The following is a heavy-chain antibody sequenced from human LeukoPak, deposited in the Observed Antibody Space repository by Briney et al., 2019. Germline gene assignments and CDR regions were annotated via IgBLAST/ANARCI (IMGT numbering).Heavy chain of an antibody. J-gene: IGHJ4*02. Sequence: GASVKVSCKASGGTFSSYAISWVRQAPGQGHEWMGGIIPIFGTANYAQKFQGRVTITTDESTSTAYMELSSLRSEDTAVYYCARLGRCSSTSCPDYWGQGTLVTVSS. D-gene: IGHD2-2*01. V-gene: IGHV1-69*05. CDR1: GGTFSSYA. CDR3: ARLGRCSSTSCPDY. CDR2: IIPIFGTA.